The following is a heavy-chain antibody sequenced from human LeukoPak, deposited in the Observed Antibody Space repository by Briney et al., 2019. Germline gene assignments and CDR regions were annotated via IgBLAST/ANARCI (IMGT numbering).Heavy chain of an antibody. Sequence: GGSLRLSCAASGFTFIYYAMHWVRQAPGKGLEWVALISYDGSNKYHTDSVKGRFTISRDNSKSTLYLQMDSLIGGDTAVYYCARQGDRGSWYFDYWGQGTLVTVSS. CDR3: ARQGDRGSWYFDY. D-gene: IGHD2-21*02. CDR2: ISYDGSNK. J-gene: IGHJ4*02. V-gene: IGHV3-30-3*01. CDR1: GFTFIYYA.